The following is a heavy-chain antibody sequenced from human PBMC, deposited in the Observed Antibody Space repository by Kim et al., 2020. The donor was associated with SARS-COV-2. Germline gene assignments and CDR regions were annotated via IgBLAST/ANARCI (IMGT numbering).Heavy chain of an antibody. D-gene: IGHD3-22*01. J-gene: IGHJ4*02. Sequence: SRVTISVDTSKNQFSLKLSSVTAADTAVYYCARDWALYDSSGYYYPPFDYWGQGTLVTVSS. V-gene: IGHV4-39*07. CDR3: ARDWALYDSSGYYYPPFDY.